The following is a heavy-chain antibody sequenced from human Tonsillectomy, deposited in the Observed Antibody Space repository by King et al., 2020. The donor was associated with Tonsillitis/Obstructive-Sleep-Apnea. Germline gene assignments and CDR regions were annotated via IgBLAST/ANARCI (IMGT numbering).Heavy chain of an antibody. Sequence: VQLVESGGGLVQPGGSLRLSCAASGFSVSRNYMSWVRQAPGKGLEWVSVIYSGGSTYYADSVKGRFAISRDDSENTVSLQMNSLRAEDTAVYYCARDNREYGYHRGGGFAFWGQGTMVTVSS. V-gene: IGHV3-66*01. CDR1: GFSVSRNY. CDR2: IYSGGST. J-gene: IGHJ3*01. CDR3: ARDNREYGYHRGGGFAF. D-gene: IGHD1-14*01.